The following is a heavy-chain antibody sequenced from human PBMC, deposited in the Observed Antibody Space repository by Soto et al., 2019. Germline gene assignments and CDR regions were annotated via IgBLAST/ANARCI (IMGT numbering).Heavy chain of an antibody. D-gene: IGHD3-10*01. Sequence: QITLKESGPTLMKPTQTLTLTCTFSGFSLSTSGLGVGWIRQPPGKALEWLALIYWDDDKRYSPSLKSRLTIPKDPSKTQVVLTMTNMDPVDTATYYCAHKGVRGVFNNWGQGTLVTVSS. CDR2: IYWDDDK. CDR3: AHKGVRGVFNN. J-gene: IGHJ4*02. CDR1: GFSLSTSGLG. V-gene: IGHV2-5*02.